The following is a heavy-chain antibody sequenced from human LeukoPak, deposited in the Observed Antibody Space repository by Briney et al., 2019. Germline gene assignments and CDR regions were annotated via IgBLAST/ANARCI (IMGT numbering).Heavy chain of an antibody. Sequence: PSETLSLTCTVSGGSISSYYWSWIRQPPGKGLEWIGYISYSGSTNCKPSLKSRVTISVDTSKNQLSLKLSSVTAADTAVYYCAKYTTVTSNWFDPWGQGTLVTVSS. CDR2: ISYSGST. V-gene: IGHV4-59*08. CDR1: GGSISSYY. J-gene: IGHJ5*02. D-gene: IGHD4-17*01. CDR3: AKYTTVTSNWFDP.